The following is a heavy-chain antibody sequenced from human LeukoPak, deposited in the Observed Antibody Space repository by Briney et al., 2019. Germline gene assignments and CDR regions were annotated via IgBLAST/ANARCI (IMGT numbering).Heavy chain of an antibody. CDR3: ARVYYDFWSGYLYYYYYMDV. CDR2: INTDGSST. D-gene: IGHD3-3*01. Sequence: GGSLRLSCAASGFTLSTYGMHWVRQAPGKGLVWVSRINTDGSSTSYADSVKGRFTISRDNAKNTLYLQMNSLRAEDTAVYYCARVYYDFWSGYLYYYYYMDVWGKGTTVTVSS. V-gene: IGHV3-74*01. CDR1: GFTLSTYG. J-gene: IGHJ6*03.